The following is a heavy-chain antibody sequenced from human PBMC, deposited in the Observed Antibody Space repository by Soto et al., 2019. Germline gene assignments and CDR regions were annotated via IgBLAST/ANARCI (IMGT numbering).Heavy chain of an antibody. CDR1: GGSISTYY. CDR3: ARARVYYDSGSYYYYYFDN. V-gene: IGHV4-59*01. Sequence: PSETLSLTCAVSGGSISTYYWSWIRQPPGKGLEWIGYIYYSGRTDYNPSLKSRVTLSVDTSKNQFSLKVRSVTAADTAVYYCARARVYYDSGSYYYYYFDNWGRGTRVTVSS. CDR2: IYYSGRT. J-gene: IGHJ4*02. D-gene: IGHD3-10*01.